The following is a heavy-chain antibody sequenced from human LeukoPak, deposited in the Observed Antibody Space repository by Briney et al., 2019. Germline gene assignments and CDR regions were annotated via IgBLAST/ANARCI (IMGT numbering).Heavy chain of an antibody. CDR1: GFTFNSYW. D-gene: IGHD6-13*01. CDR3: ARQGVYPFDY. CDR2: INSDGSST. Sequence: GGSLRLSCAGSGFTFNSYWMHWVGQAPGKGLVWVSRINSDGSSTSYADSVKGRFTISRDNAENTLYLQMNSLRAEDTAVYYCARQGVYPFDYWGQGTLVTVSS. V-gene: IGHV3-74*01. J-gene: IGHJ4*02.